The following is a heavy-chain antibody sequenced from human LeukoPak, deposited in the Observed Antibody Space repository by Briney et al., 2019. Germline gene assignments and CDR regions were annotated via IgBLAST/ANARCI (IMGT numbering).Heavy chain of an antibody. CDR3: ARVDWNDGYD. J-gene: IGHJ4*02. Sequence: SETLSLTCAVYGGSFSGYYWSWIRQPPGKGLEWIGEINHSGSTNYNPSLKSRVTISVDTSKNHFSLRLSSVTAADTAVYYCARVDWNDGYDWGRGTLVTVSS. V-gene: IGHV4-34*01. CDR2: INHSGST. CDR1: GGSFSGYY. D-gene: IGHD1-1*01.